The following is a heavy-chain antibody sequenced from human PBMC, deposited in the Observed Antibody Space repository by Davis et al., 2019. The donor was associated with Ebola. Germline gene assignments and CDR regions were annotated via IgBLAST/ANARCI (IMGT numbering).Heavy chain of an antibody. CDR3: ARVLVSYYDFWSGYFEDYYYYGMDV. CDR2: IIPILGIA. J-gene: IGHJ6*02. CDR1: GGTFSSYA. D-gene: IGHD3-3*01. V-gene: IGHV1-69*04. Sequence: AASVKVSCKASGGTFSSYAISWVRQAPGQGLEWMGRIIPILGIANYAQKFQGRVTITADKSTSTAYMELSSLRSEDTAVYYCARVLVSYYDFWSGYFEDYYYYGMDVWGQGTTVTVSS.